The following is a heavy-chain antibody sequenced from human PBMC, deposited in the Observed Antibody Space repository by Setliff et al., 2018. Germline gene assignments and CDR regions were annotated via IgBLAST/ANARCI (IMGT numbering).Heavy chain of an antibody. D-gene: IGHD1-1*01. Sequence: LRLSCAASGFVFSNFAMNWVRQAPGKGLEWVSTISGGGTNMDYADSVKGRFTISRDNSNSEVFLQMDSRRAEDTAVYYCARDQARWLVAAGTFDYWGLGALVTVSS. CDR2: ISGGGTNM. J-gene: IGHJ4*02. V-gene: IGHV3-23*01. CDR3: ARDQARWLVAAGTFDY. CDR1: GFVFSNFA.